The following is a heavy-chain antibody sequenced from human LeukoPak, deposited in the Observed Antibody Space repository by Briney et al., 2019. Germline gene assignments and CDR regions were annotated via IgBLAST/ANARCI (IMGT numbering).Heavy chain of an antibody. CDR1: GFTFSSYW. Sequence: GGSLRLSCAASGFTFSSYWMSWVRQAPGKGLEWVANIKHDGSEKYYVDSVKGRFTISRDNAKNSLYLQMNSLRAEDTAVYYCARRLLWFGELGYGMDVWGKGTAVTVSS. CDR3: ARRLLWFGELGYGMDV. D-gene: IGHD3-10*01. V-gene: IGHV3-7*03. CDR2: IKHDGSEK. J-gene: IGHJ6*04.